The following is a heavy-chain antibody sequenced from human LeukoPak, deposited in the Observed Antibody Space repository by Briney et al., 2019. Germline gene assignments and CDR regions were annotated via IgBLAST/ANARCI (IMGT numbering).Heavy chain of an antibody. J-gene: IGHJ4*02. CDR2: ISGSGDGT. CDR1: GFTFNTYA. D-gene: IGHD5-12*01. Sequence: GESLRLSCAASGFTFNTYAMNWVRQAPGKGLEWVSIISGSGDGTFYADSVKGRYTISRDSSKNTVYLQMNSLRAGDTAIYYCARGFGYGSLDYWGQGTLVTVSS. V-gene: IGHV3-23*01. CDR3: ARGFGYGSLDY.